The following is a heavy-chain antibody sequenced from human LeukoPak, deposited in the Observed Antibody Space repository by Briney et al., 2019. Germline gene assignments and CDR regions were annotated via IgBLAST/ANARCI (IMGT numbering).Heavy chain of an antibody. Sequence: GGSQRLSCAASGFTFSNAWMSWVRQAPGKGLEWVGRIKSKTDDGTTDYAAPVKGRFTISRDDSKNTLYLQMNSLKTEDTAVYYCTTGLGATPYWGQGTLVTVSS. CDR1: GFTFSNAW. CDR2: IKSKTDDGTT. J-gene: IGHJ4*02. CDR3: TTGLGATPY. D-gene: IGHD1-26*01. V-gene: IGHV3-15*01.